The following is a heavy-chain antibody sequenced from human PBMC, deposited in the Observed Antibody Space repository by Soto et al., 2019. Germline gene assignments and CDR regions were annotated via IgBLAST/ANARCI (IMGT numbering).Heavy chain of an antibody. CDR2: INPSGGST. D-gene: IGHD3-10*01. J-gene: IGHJ4*02. CDR3: ARAPSVVRGVICYFDY. Sequence: QVQLVQSGAEVTKPGASLKVSCKASGYTFTSYYMHWVRQAPGQGLEWMGIINPSGGSTSYAQKFQGRVTMTRDTSTSTVYMELSSLRSEDTAVYYCARAPSVVRGVICYFDYWGQGTLVTVSS. CDR1: GYTFTSYY. V-gene: IGHV1-46*03.